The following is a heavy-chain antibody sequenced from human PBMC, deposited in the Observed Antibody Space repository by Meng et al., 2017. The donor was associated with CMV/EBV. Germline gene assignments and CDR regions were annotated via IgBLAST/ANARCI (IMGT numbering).Heavy chain of an antibody. D-gene: IGHD3/OR15-3a*01. CDR3: ARDDFDYYGMDV. CDR2: ISYDGSNK. V-gene: IGHV3-30*04. CDR1: GFTFSSYA. J-gene: IGHJ6*02. Sequence: ASGFTFSSYAIHWVRQAPGKGLEWVAVISYDGSNKYYADSVKGRFTISRDNSKNTLYLQMNSLRAEDTAVYYCARDDFDYYGMDVWGQGTTVTVSS.